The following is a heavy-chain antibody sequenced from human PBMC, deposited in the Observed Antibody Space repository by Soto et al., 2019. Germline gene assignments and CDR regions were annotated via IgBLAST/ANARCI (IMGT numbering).Heavy chain of an antibody. CDR1: GFSLSNARMG. D-gene: IGHD5-12*01. Sequence: QVTLKESGPVLVKPTETLTLTCTVSGFSLSNARMGVSWIRQPPGKALEWLAHIFSNDEKSYSTSLKSRLPISKDTSKSQVVLTMTNMDPVDTATYYCARIRSPYRGYDSYYFDYWGQGTLVTVSS. CDR2: IFSNDEK. V-gene: IGHV2-26*01. J-gene: IGHJ4*02. CDR3: ARIRSPYRGYDSYYFDY.